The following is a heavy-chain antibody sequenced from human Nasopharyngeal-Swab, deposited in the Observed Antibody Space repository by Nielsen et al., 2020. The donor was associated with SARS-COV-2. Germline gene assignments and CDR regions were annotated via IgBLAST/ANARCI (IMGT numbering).Heavy chain of an antibody. CDR1: GYDFTGYW. Sequence: GESLKISCQSSGYDFTGYWIAWVRQKPGEGLEWMGIIYPGDSGTKYSPSFQGQVTISVDKSISTAYLHFSSLKASDTAMYYCARHMGYFHTSIWLDPWGQGTLVTVSS. CDR3: ARHMGYFHTSIWLDP. V-gene: IGHV5-51*01. J-gene: IGHJ5*02. D-gene: IGHD2/OR15-2a*01. CDR2: IYPGDSGT.